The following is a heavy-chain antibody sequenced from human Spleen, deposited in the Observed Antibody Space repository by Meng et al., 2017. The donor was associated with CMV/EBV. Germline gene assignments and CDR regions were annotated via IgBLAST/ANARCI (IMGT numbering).Heavy chain of an antibody. Sequence: LRLSCSVSSGSISSDGYSWSWIRQHPGKGLECIGFRSNRGTYNNSSLKSRVTISVDKSRSHFSLRLSSVTAADTAVYYCARGLVGATPRAFDYWGQGTLVTVSS. V-gene: IGHV4-31*03. CDR1: SGSISSDGYS. CDR3: ARGLVGATPRAFDY. J-gene: IGHJ4*02. CDR2: RSNRGT. D-gene: IGHD1-26*01.